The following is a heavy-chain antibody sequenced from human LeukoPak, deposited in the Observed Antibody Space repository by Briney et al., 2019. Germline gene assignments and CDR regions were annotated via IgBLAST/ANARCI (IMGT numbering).Heavy chain of an antibody. D-gene: IGHD6-19*01. J-gene: IGHJ4*02. CDR2: ISSSGSYT. V-gene: IGHV3-11*06. CDR1: GFTFSDYY. CDR3: ARDRRSSGWFSDY. Sequence: GGSLRLSCAASGFTFSDYYMSWIRQAPGKGLEWVSYISSSGSYTIYADSVKGRFTISRDNSKNTLYLEMDSLRVDDTAVYYCARDRRSSGWFSDYWGQGTLVTVSS.